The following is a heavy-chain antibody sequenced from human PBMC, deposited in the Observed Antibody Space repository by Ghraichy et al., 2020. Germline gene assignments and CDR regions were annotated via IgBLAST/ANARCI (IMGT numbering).Heavy chain of an antibody. D-gene: IGHD3-10*01. CDR1: GGSFSGYY. Sequence: SETLSLTCAVYGGSFSGYYWSWIRQPPGKGLEWIGEINHTGSTNYNPSLKSRVTISVDTSKNQFSLKLSSVTAADTAVYYCARGLSGSYYGRDYFDYWGQGTLVTVPS. CDR3: ARGLSGSYYGRDYFDY. V-gene: IGHV4-34*01. CDR2: INHTGST. J-gene: IGHJ4*02.